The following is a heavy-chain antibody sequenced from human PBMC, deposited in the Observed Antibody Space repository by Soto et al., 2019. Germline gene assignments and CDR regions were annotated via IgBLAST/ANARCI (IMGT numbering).Heavy chain of an antibody. CDR3: ERHAPLASSSDWLDP. Sequence: GESLKISCQCSGYSFTIYWISWVRQMPGKGLEWMGRIDPSDSYTNYSPSFQGHVTISADKSISTAYLPWSSLKASDTAMYYCERHAPLASSSDWLDPWGQGTLVTVSS. CDR2: IDPSDSYT. V-gene: IGHV5-10-1*01. CDR1: GYSFTIYW. J-gene: IGHJ5*01. D-gene: IGHD6-6*01.